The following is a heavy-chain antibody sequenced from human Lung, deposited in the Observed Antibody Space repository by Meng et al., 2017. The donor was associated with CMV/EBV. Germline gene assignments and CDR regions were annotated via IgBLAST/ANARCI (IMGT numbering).Heavy chain of an antibody. CDR3: AKVVVPAAMRNWFDP. V-gene: IGHV3-74*01. CDR2: INSDGSST. D-gene: IGHD2-2*01. CDR1: GFTFSSYW. Sequence: GEXXKISCAASGFTFSSYWMHWVRQAPGKGLVWVSRINSDGSSTSYADSVKGRFTISRDNAKNTLYLQMNSLRGEDTAVYYCAKVVVPAAMRNWFDPWGQGTLVTVSS. J-gene: IGHJ5*02.